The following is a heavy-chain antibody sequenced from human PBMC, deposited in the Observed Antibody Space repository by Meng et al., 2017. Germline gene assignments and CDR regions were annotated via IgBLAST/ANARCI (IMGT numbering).Heavy chain of an antibody. CDR1: GFTFDDYA. D-gene: IGHD3-3*01. CDR2: ISWNSGSI. J-gene: IGHJ3*02. CDR3: AKAYYDFMNFSAFDI. V-gene: IGHV3-9*01. Sequence: GESLKISCAASGFTFDDYAMHWVRQAPGKGLEWVSGISWNSGSIGYADSVKGRFTISRDNAKNSLYLQMNSLRAEDTALYYCAKAYYDFMNFSAFDIWGQGTMVTVSS.